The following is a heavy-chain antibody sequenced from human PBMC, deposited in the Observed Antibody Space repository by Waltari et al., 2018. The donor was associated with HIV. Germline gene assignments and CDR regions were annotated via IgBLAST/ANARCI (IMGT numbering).Heavy chain of an antibody. V-gene: IGHV1-2*02. CDR3: ARRSWDL. CDR2: INPKSGGR. J-gene: IGHJ5*02. Sequence: QVQLVQSGAEVKKPGASVKVSCKASGYTVTDYYVHWVRQAPGQRLELMGWINPKSGGRKFAQKFQGRVTMTWDTSITTAYMELHRLRSDDTAVYYCARRSWDLWGQGTLLTVSS. CDR1: GYTVTDYY.